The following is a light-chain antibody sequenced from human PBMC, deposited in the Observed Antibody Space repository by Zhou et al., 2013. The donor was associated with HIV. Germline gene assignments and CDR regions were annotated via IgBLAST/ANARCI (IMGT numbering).Light chain of an antibody. Sequence: DIQMTQSPSTLSASIGDRVTITCRASQRIGTWLAWYQQKPGKVPKLLIYHASTLQSGVPSRFSGSGSGTEFTLTISSLQPDDFATYYCQQYNSYWTFGQGTKVEVK. J-gene: IGKJ1*01. CDR2: HAS. CDR3: QQYNSYWT. V-gene: IGKV1-5*01. CDR1: QRIGTW.